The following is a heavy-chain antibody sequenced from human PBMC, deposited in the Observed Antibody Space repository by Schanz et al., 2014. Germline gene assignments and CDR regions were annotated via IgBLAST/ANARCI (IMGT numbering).Heavy chain of an antibody. J-gene: IGHJ6*02. CDR3: AKARQTTVNRVGYYYGMDV. D-gene: IGHD4-4*01. CDR1: GFTFDNYA. V-gene: IGHV3-9*01. CDR2: ISWNSGSV. Sequence: EVQLVESGGGLVQPGRSLRLSCAASGFTFDNYAMHWVRQAPGKGLEWVSSISWNSGSVAYADSVKGRFTISRDDAKNSLYLHMNSLRAEDTALYSCAKARQTTVNRVGYYYGMDVWGQGTTVTVSS.